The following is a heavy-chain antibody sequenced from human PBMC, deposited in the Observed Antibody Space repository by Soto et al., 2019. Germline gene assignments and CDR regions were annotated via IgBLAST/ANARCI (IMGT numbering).Heavy chain of an antibody. CDR1: GFSLTTTGLG. V-gene: IGHV2-5*02. D-gene: IGHD3-10*01. J-gene: IGHJ4*02. CDR3: AQGLRDYGLRRERANYFDH. CDR2: IYWDDDK. Sequence: QITLKESGPTLVRPTQTLTLTCTVSGFSLTTTGLGVGWIRQPPGKALEWLALIYWDDDKRYSPSLKSRLTLTKDTSKNEVMLTMTNMDPVDTATYFCAQGLRDYGLRRERANYFDHWCQGTLVTVSS.